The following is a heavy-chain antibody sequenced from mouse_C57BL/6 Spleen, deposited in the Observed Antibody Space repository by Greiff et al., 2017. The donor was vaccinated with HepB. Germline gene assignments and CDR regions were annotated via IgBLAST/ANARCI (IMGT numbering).Heavy chain of an antibody. V-gene: IGHV1-81*01. CDR3: ARRDYYGSSYEGWYFDV. CDR2: IYPRSGNT. Sequence: VKLQESGAELARPGASVKLSCKASGYTFTSYGISWVKQRTGQGLEWIGEIYPRSGNTYYNEKFKGKATLTADKSSSTAYMELRSLTSEDSAVYFCARRDYYGSSYEGWYFDVWGTGTTVTVSS. D-gene: IGHD1-1*01. CDR1: GYTFTSYG. J-gene: IGHJ1*03.